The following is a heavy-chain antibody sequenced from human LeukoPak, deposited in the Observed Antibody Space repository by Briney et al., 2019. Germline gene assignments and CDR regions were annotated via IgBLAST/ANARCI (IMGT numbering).Heavy chain of an antibody. CDR3: VYYDSSGPGVAFDI. CDR2: IYYSGST. D-gene: IGHD3-22*01. CDR1: GGSISSSSYY. V-gene: IGHV4-39*01. J-gene: IGHJ3*02. Sequence: PSETLSLTCTVSGGSISSSSYYWGWIRQPPGKGLEWIGSIYYSGSTYYNPSLKSRVTISVDTSKNQFSLKLSSVTAADTAVYYCVYYDSSGPGVAFDIWGQGTMVTVSS.